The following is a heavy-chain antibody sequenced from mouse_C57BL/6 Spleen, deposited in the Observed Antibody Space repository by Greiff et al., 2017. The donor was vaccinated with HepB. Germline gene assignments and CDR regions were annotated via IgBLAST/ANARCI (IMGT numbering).Heavy chain of an antibody. CDR2: IHPNSGST. J-gene: IGHJ1*03. CDR1: GYTFTSYW. Sequence: QVQLQQSGAELVRPGTSVKLSCKASGYTFTSYWMHWVKQRPGQGLEWIGMIHPNSGSTNYNEKFKSKATLTVDKSSSTAYMQLSSLTSEDSAVYYCARASFYGSSRYFDVWGTGTTVTVSS. V-gene: IGHV1-64*01. D-gene: IGHD1-1*01. CDR3: ARASFYGSSRYFDV.